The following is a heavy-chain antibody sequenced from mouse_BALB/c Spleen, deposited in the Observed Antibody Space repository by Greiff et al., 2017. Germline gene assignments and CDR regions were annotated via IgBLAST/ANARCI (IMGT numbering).Heavy chain of an antibody. Sequence: VQLQQSGPGLVAPSQSLSITCTVSGFSLTSYGVHWVRQPPGKGLEWLGVIWAGGSTNYNSALMSRLSISKDNSKSQVFLKMNSLQTDDTAMYYCARTYYYGSSYYFDYWGQGTTLTVSS. D-gene: IGHD1-1*01. CDR3: ARTYYYGSSYYFDY. CDR2: IWAGGST. J-gene: IGHJ2*01. V-gene: IGHV2-9*02. CDR1: GFSLTSYG.